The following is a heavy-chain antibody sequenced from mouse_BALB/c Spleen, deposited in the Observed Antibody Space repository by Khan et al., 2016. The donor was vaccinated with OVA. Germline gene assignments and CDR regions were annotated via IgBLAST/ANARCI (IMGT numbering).Heavy chain of an antibody. D-gene: IGHD1-1*01. CDR1: GYYITSGYS. V-gene: IGHV3-1*02. CDR2: IHYSGST. CDR3: GRGGNYFGY. J-gene: IGHJ2*01. Sequence: EVQLQESGPDLVKPSQSLSLTCTVTGYYITSGYSWYWIRRFPGNKLEWMGYIHYSGSTNYNPSLKSRISITRDTSKNQFFLQLNSLTTEDTATSYCGRGGNYFGYWGQGTTLTVSS.